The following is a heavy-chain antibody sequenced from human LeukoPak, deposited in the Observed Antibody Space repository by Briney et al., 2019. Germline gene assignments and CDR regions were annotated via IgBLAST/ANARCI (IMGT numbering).Heavy chain of an antibody. CDR2: IIPIFGTA. D-gene: IGHD3-10*01. CDR1: GGTFSSYA. Sequence: SVKVSCKASGGTFSSYAISWVRQAPGQGLEWMGGIIPIFGTANYAQKFQGRVTITADESTSTAYMELSSLRSEDTAVYYCARDRGVTMVRFPPGNYYYMDVWGKGTTVTVSS. CDR3: ARDRGVTMVRFPPGNYYYMDV. J-gene: IGHJ6*03. V-gene: IGHV1-69*13.